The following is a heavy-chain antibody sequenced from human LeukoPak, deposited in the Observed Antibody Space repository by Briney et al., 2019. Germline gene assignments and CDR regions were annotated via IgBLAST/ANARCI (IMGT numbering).Heavy chain of an antibody. Sequence: PSETLSLTCTVSGASISGYFWSWIRQTDGGGLEWIGRIYGSGSSNYNPSFESRVTVSSDTSKNQFSLELRSVTAADTAVYYCSRDMVRETLMYWFDPWGPGIVVTVSS. CDR1: GASISGYF. V-gene: IGHV4-4*07. CDR3: SRDMVRETLMYWFDP. J-gene: IGHJ5*02. D-gene: IGHD3-10*01. CDR2: IYGSGSS.